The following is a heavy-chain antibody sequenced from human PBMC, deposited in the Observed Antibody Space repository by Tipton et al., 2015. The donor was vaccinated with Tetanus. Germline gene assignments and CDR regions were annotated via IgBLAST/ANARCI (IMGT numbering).Heavy chain of an antibody. CDR2: IIPALSTT. CDR1: GGGVSKFA. J-gene: IGHJ4*02. Sequence: QLVQSGAEVKEPGSPVKVSCKASGGGVSKFAVSWLRPAPGQGFELMGTIIPALSTTTYEQKFRGRITITADGSTSTAYMELSSLTSDDTAVYFCARGHSPLYNWNFGYFDCWGQGTLVTVSS. CDR3: ARGHSPLYNWNFGYFDC. V-gene: IGHV1-69*18. D-gene: IGHD1-7*01.